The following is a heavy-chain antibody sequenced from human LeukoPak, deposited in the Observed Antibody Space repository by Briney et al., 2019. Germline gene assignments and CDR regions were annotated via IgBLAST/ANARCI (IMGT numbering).Heavy chain of an antibody. V-gene: IGHV3-23*01. CDR3: AKAMIVVVNYYYYGMDV. CDR1: GFTFTNYA. CDR2: ISGRGGHT. J-gene: IGHJ6*02. D-gene: IGHD3-22*01. Sequence: GGSLRLSCAAHGFTFTNYAMNWVRQAPGKGLEWVSGISGRGGHTYYAESVKGRFTISRDNSKNKLYLQMNSLRAEDTAVYYCAKAMIVVVNYYYYGMDVWGQGTTVTVSS.